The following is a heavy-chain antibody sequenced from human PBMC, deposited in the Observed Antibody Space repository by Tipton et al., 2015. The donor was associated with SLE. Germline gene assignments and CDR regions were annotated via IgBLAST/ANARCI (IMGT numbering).Heavy chain of an antibody. D-gene: IGHD2-2*03. CDR3: ATGTLVGSWYYYMDV. CDR1: GGSISSYY. CDR2: VYISGNT. Sequence: LRLSCTVSGGSISSYYWNWIRQAAGKGLEWIGRVYISGNTNYNPSVQSRVTMSVDTSKNQFSLKLSSVTAADTAVYYCATGTLVGSWYYYMDVWGKGTTVTVSS. J-gene: IGHJ6*03. V-gene: IGHV4-4*07.